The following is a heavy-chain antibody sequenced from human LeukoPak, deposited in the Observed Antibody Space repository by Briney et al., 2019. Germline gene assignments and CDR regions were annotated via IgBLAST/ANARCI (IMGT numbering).Heavy chain of an antibody. CDR2: IIPIFGTA. CDR1: GGTFSSYA. Sequence: SVKVSCKASGGTFSSYAISWVRQAPGQGLEWMGGIIPIFGTANYAQKFQGRVTITSDKSTSTAYMELSSLRSEDTAVYYCARGSRRGYIVVVPAASYHFDYWGQGTLVTVSS. J-gene: IGHJ4*02. V-gene: IGHV1-69*06. CDR3: ARGSRRGYIVVVPAASYHFDY. D-gene: IGHD2-2*01.